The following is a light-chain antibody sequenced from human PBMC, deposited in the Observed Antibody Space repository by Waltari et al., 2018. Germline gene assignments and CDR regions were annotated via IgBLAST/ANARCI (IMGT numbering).Light chain of an antibody. CDR3: QQRSSWPLT. CDR1: QSVRSY. Sequence: EIVLTQSPVTLSLSPGARVTLSCRASQSVRSYLGWYQQKPGQAPRLLIYDTSNRATGIPARFSGSGSGTDFTLTISSLEPEDFAVYYCQQRSSWPLTFGGGTKVNIK. V-gene: IGKV3-11*01. CDR2: DTS. J-gene: IGKJ4*01.